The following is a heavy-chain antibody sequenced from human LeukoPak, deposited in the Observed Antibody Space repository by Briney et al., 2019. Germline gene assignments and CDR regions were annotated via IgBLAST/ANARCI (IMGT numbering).Heavy chain of an antibody. CDR1: GGSISSSSYY. D-gene: IGHD6-19*01. CDR3: ARRTTAVPGDALDI. Sequence: PSETLSLTCTVSGGSISSSSYYWGWIRQPPGKGLEWIGSIYYSGNTYYTPSLKSRVTVSVDTSKNHFSLKLSSVTAADTAVYYCARRTTAVPGDALDIWGQGTMVTVSS. CDR2: IYYSGNT. V-gene: IGHV4-39*02. J-gene: IGHJ3*02.